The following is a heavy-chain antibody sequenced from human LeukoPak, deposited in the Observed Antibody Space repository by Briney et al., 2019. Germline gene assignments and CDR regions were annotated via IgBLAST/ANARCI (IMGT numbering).Heavy chain of an antibody. V-gene: IGHV1-18*01. CDR3: VRDLRGYYDSSGEPGPFDP. CDR1: GYTFTSSG. CDR2: ISGYNGKT. Sequence: ASVKVSCKASGYTFTSSGISWVRQAPGQGLEWMGWISGYNGKTNCAQKVQGRVTMITDTSTSTAYMELRSLRYDDTAMYYCVRDLRGYYDSSGEPGPFDPWGQGTLVSVSS. D-gene: IGHD3-22*01. J-gene: IGHJ5*02.